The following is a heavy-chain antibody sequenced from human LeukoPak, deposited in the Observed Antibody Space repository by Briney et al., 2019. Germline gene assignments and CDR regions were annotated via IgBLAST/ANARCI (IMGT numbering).Heavy chain of an antibody. CDR3: AREKYYDILTGYYTPYYYYYTDV. V-gene: IGHV3-21*01. D-gene: IGHD3-9*01. Sequence: PGGSLRLSCAASGFTFSSYGMSWVRQAPGKGLEWVSSISRSSSYIYYADSVKGRFTISRDNAKNSLYLQLNSLRAEDTAVYYCAREKYYDILTGYYTPYYYYYTDVWGKGTTVTVS. J-gene: IGHJ6*03. CDR1: GFTFSSYG. CDR2: ISRSSSYI.